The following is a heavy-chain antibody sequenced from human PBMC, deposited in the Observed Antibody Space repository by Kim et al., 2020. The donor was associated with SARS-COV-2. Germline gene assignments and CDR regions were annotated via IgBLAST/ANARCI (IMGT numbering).Heavy chain of an antibody. V-gene: IGHV3-7*01. D-gene: IGHD2-21*01. CDR3: ARELWWRFDY. CDR1: GFIFSGHW. Sequence: GGSLRLSCAAPGFIFSGHWMTWVRQAPGKGLESVAKIKPDGSEKYYVGSVKGRFTISRDNAKNSLFLQMNSLTTEDTAEYYCARELWWRFDYWGQGTLVT. CDR2: IKPDGSEK. J-gene: IGHJ4*02.